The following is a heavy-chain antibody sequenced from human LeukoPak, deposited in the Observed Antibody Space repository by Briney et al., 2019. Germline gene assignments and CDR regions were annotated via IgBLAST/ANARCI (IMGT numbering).Heavy chain of an antibody. CDR3: ATGVVGSPFDY. Sequence: SETLSLTCTVSGGSISGSSYYWGWIRQPPGKGLEWIGTIYYSGSTYFNPSLKSRVTISVDTSKNQFSLKLSSVAAADTAVYYCATGVVGSPFDYWGQGTLVTVSS. V-gene: IGHV4-39*01. J-gene: IGHJ4*02. CDR1: GGSISGSSYY. D-gene: IGHD6-25*01. CDR2: IYYSGST.